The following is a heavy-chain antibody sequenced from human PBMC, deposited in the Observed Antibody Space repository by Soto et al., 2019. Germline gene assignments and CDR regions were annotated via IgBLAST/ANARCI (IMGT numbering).Heavy chain of an antibody. CDR1: GFTFSSYA. CDR2: ISYDGSNK. V-gene: IGHV3-30-3*01. CDR3: ARDFSSYCYDFDY. Sequence: GGSLRLSCAASGFTFSSYAMHWVRQAPGKGLEWVAVISYDGSNKYYADSVKGRFTISRDNSKNTLYLQMNSLRAEDTAVYYCARDFSSYCYDFDYWGQGTLVTVSS. J-gene: IGHJ4*02. D-gene: IGHD5-12*01.